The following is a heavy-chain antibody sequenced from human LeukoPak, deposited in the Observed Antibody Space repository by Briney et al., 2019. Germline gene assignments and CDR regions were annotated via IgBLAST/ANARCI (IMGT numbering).Heavy chain of an antibody. CDR2: ISSNGGST. Sequence: GGSLRLSCSASGFTFSSYAMHWVRQAPGKGLEYVSGISSNGGSTYYADSVKGRFTISRDNSKNTLYLQMNSLRAEDTAVYYCAQGLLRYFDCSGQGTLVTVSS. J-gene: IGHJ4*02. V-gene: IGHV3-64*04. D-gene: IGHD3-9*01. CDR1: GFTFSSYA. CDR3: AQGLLRYFDC.